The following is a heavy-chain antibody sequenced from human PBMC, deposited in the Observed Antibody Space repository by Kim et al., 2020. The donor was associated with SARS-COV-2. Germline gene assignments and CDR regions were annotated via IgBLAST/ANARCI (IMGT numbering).Heavy chain of an antibody. CDR1: GFTFSSYE. CDR2: ISSSGSTI. CDR3: ARVYYDSSGSCDY. Sequence: GGSLRLSCAASGFTFSSYEMNWVRQAPGKGLEWVSYISSSGSTIYYADSVKGRFTISRNNAKNSLYLQMNSLRAEDTAVYYCARVYYDSSGSCDYWGQGTLVTVSS. D-gene: IGHD3-22*01. J-gene: IGHJ4*02. V-gene: IGHV3-48*03.